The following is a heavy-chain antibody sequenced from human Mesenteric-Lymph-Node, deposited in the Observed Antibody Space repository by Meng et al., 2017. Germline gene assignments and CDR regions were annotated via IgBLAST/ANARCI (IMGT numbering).Heavy chain of an antibody. CDR3: VRSSGWVKTGFDP. Sequence: HVQPQESGPGLVKPSQTLSLTCTVSGGSISSGGYYWSWIRQHPGKGLEWIGYIYYSGSTYYHPSLKSRVTVSIDTSRNQFSLWLTSVTAADTAVYYCVRSSGWVKTGFDPWGQGTLVTVSS. V-gene: IGHV4-31*03. CDR2: IYYSGST. D-gene: IGHD6-19*01. CDR1: GGSISSGGYY. J-gene: IGHJ5*02.